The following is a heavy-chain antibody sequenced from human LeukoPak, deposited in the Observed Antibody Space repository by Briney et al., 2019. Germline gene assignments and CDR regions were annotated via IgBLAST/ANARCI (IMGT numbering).Heavy chain of an antibody. V-gene: IGHV3-21*01. CDR1: GFTFSSYS. Sequence: GGSLRLSCAASGFTFSSYSMNWVRQAPGKGLEWVSSISSSSSYIYYADSVKGRFTISRDNAKNSLYLQMNSLRAEDTAVYYCASSILTGYYIFDYWGQGTLVTVSS. J-gene: IGHJ4*02. CDR3: ASSILTGYYIFDY. D-gene: IGHD3-9*01. CDR2: ISSSSSYI.